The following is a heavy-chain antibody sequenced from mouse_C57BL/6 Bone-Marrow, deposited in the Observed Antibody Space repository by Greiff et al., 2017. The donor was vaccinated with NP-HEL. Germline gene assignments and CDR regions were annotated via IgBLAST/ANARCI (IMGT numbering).Heavy chain of an antibody. CDR3: ATEAAQATSYFDY. V-gene: IGHV1-69*01. CDR2: IDPSDSYT. D-gene: IGHD3-2*02. CDR1: GYTFTSYW. Sequence: VQLQQPGAELVMPGASVKLSCKASGYTFTSYWMHWVKQRPGQGLEWIGEIDPSDSYTNYNQKFKGKSTLTVDKSSSTAYMQLSSLTSEDSAVYYCATEAAQATSYFDYWGQGTTLTVSS. J-gene: IGHJ2*01.